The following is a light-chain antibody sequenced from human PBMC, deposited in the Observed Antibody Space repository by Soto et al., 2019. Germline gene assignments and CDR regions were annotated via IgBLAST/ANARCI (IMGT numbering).Light chain of an antibody. V-gene: IGLV1-40*01. CDR1: NSNTGAGYD. J-gene: IGLJ3*02. Sequence: QSVLTQPPSVSGAPRQRVTISCTGSNSNTGAGYDVHWYQQFPGMAPKLLIFGNYERPSGVPDRFSGSKSGASASLAISGLQTEDEADYYCQSYDTSLNDWVFGGGTKLTVL. CDR2: GNY. CDR3: QSYDTSLNDWV.